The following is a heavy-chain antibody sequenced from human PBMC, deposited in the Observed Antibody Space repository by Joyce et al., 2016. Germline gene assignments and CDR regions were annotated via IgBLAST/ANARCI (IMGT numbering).Heavy chain of an antibody. CDR1: GGSISGSSYY. CDR2: IYRSGTT. V-gene: IGHV4-39*07. D-gene: IGHD2-21*02. CDR3: ARTGVMVTAVHHFEY. J-gene: IGHJ4*02. Sequence: QVQLQESGPGLVRPSETLSLTCSVSGGSISGSSYYRGWIRQSPGKGLEWLGSIYRSGTTYDHPSLKSRVIMSVDTSKNQFSLRLNSVSAADTAVYYCARTGVMVTAVHHFEYWAREPWSPSPQ.